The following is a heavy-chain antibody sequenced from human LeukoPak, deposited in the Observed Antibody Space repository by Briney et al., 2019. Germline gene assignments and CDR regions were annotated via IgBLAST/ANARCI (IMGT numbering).Heavy chain of an antibody. D-gene: IGHD3-3*01. Sequence: GGSLRLSCAASGFTFSSYSMNWVRQAPGKGLEWVSSISSSSSYIYYADSVKGRFTISRDNAKNSLYLQMNSLRAEDTAVYYCARDIGITIFGVAPYAFDIWGQGTMVTVSS. CDR2: ISSSSSYI. V-gene: IGHV3-21*01. J-gene: IGHJ3*02. CDR1: GFTFSSYS. CDR3: ARDIGITIFGVAPYAFDI.